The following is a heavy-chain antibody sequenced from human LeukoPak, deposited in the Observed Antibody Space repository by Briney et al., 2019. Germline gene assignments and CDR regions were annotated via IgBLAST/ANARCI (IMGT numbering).Heavy chain of an antibody. CDR1: GGSISSYY. V-gene: IGHV4-4*07. CDR2: IYTSGST. Sequence: PSETLSLTCTVSGGSISSYYWSWIRQPAGKGLEWIGRIYTSGSTNYYPSLKSRVTMSVDTSKNQFSLKLSSVTAADTAVYYCARENYCSGGSCYGYFDYWGQGTLVTVSS. D-gene: IGHD2-15*01. J-gene: IGHJ4*02. CDR3: ARENYCSGGSCYGYFDY.